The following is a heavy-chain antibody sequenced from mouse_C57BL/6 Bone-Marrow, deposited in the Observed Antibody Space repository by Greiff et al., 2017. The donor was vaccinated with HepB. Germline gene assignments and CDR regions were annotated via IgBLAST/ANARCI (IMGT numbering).Heavy chain of an antibody. CDR2: IRSKSNNYAT. CDR1: GFSFNTYA. J-gene: IGHJ1*03. D-gene: IGHD1-1*01. V-gene: IGHV10-1*01. CDR3: VRLNYGSSYWYFDV. Sequence: GGGLVQPKGSLKLSCAASGFSFNTYAMNWVRQAPGKGLEWVARIRSKSNNYATYYADSVKDRFTISRDDSESMLYLQMNNLKTEDTAMYYCVRLNYGSSYWYFDVWGTGTTVTVSS.